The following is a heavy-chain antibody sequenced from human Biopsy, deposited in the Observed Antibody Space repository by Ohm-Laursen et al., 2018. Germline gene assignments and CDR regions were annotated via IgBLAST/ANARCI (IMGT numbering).Heavy chain of an antibody. CDR1: GFAFSYYG. J-gene: IGHJ5*02. CDR2: MWSDGINK. CDR3: ARDDDTTGHYMILNH. D-gene: IGHD3-9*01. V-gene: IGHV3-33*01. Sequence: SLRLSCAASGFAFSYYGLHWVRQAPGKGLQWVAVMWSDGINKNYADSVKGRFTVSRDNSNNVLYLQMSSPRDEDSAVYYCARDDDTTGHYMILNHWGRGTVVTVSS.